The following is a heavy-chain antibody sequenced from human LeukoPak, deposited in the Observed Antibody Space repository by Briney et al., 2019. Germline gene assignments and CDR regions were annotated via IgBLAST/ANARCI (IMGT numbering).Heavy chain of an antibody. V-gene: IGHV3-30*18. CDR2: ISYDGRSK. CDR1: GFTFSSYG. J-gene: IGHJ4*02. D-gene: IGHD6-19*01. CDR3: AKAVSGWELDY. Sequence: GRSLRLSCAASGFTFSSYGMHWARQAPDQGLEWVAVISYDGRSKYYADSMKGRFTISRDNSKNTLYLQMSSLRDEDTAVYYCAKAVSGWELDYWGQGTLVTVSS.